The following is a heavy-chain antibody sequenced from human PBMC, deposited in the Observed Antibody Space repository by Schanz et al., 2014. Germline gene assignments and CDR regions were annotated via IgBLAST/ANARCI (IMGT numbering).Heavy chain of an antibody. D-gene: IGHD1-7*01. V-gene: IGHV3-53*01. J-gene: IGHJ6*02. CDR3: ASLIGTTSAHFYGMDV. Sequence: EVQLVESGGGLVKPGRSLRLSCAASGFTVTSYYMSWVRQAPGKGLEWVSVIYSGDNTYYADSVKGRFTISRDNSKNTVYLQMNSLRAEDTAVYFCASLIGTTSAHFYGMDVWGQGTTVTVSS. CDR1: GFTVTSYY. CDR2: IYSGDNT.